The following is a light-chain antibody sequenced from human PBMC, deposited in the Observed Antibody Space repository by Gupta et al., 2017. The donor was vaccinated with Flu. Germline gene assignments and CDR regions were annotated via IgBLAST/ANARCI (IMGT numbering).Light chain of an antibody. Sequence: SITISCTGTSSDVGSYNSVSWYQQHPDTTPKLIIYDVTNRPSGISNRFSGSKSGNTASLTISGLQAEDESTYYCSSYTSSSTWVFGGGTKLTVL. CDR2: DVT. CDR1: SSDVGSYNS. CDR3: SSYTSSSTWV. V-gene: IGLV2-14*03. J-gene: IGLJ3*02.